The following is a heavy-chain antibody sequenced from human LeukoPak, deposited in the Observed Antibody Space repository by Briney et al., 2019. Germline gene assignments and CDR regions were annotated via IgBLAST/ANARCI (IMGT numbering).Heavy chain of an antibody. D-gene: IGHD3-3*01. Sequence: AGGSLRLSCAASGFMFSNYAMTWVRQAPGKGLEWVSVINNSGGATFYADSVKGRFTISRDNSKNTVYLQMNSLRAEDTAVYYCARGWRSPGGYWGQGTLVTVSS. CDR3: ARGWRSPGGY. V-gene: IGHV3-23*01. CDR2: INNSGGAT. J-gene: IGHJ4*02. CDR1: GFMFSNYA.